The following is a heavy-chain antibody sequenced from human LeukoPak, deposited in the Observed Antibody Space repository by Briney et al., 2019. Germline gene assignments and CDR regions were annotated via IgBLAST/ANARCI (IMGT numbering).Heavy chain of an antibody. V-gene: IGHV4-34*01. J-gene: IGHJ4*02. Sequence: PSETLSLTCAVYGGSFSGYYWSWIRQPPGKGLEWIGEINHSGSTNYNPSLKSRVTISVDTSKNQFSLKLSSVTAADTAVYYCAREAAAGGYFDYWGQGTLVTVSS. CDR1: GGSFSGYY. D-gene: IGHD6-13*01. CDR2: INHSGST. CDR3: AREAAAGGYFDY.